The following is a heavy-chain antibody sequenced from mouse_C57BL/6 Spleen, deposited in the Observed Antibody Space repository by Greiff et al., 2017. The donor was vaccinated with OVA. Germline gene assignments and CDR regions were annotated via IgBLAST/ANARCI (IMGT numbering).Heavy chain of an antibody. D-gene: IGHD2-5*01. Sequence: QVQLKESGAELVKPGASVKISCKASGYAFSSYWMNWVKQRPGKGLEWIGQIYPGDGDTNYNGKFKGQATLTADKSSSTAYMQLSSLTSEDSAVCYCARRSSNCWYFDVWGTGTTVTVSS. V-gene: IGHV1-80*01. J-gene: IGHJ1*03. CDR2: IYPGDGDT. CDR3: ARRSSNCWYFDV. CDR1: GYAFSSYW.